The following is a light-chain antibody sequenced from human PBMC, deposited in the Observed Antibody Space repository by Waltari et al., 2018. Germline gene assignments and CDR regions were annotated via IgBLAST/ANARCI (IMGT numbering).Light chain of an antibody. CDR1: QSIGTY. CDR2: DAS. Sequence: EIVLTQSPATLSLSPGERATLSCRASQSIGTYLAWYQQKPGQAPRLLIYDASNRATGIPARFSGSGSETDFTLTISSLEPEDFAVYYCQQRSNWPPGFGGGTKVEIK. CDR3: QQRSNWPPG. V-gene: IGKV3-11*01. J-gene: IGKJ4*01.